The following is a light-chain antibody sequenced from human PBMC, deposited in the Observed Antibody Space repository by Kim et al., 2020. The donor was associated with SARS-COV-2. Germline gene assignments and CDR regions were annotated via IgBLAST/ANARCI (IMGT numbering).Light chain of an antibody. V-gene: IGKV1-27*01. CDR3: QKYNSAPWT. CDR2: AAS. CDR1: QGINNY. Sequence: ASVGNRVTITCRASQGINNYLAWYQQRPGKVPKLLIYAASTLQSGVPSRFSGSGFGTDFTLTISSLQPEDGATYYCQKYNSAPWTFGRGTKVDIK. J-gene: IGKJ1*01.